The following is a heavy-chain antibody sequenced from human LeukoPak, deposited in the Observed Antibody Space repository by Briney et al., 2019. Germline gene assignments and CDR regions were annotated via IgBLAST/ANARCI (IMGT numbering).Heavy chain of an antibody. CDR2: IYYSGSA. CDR3: ARLPRIAAAGSFDL. J-gene: IGHJ2*01. D-gene: IGHD6-13*01. Sequence: WVRQPPGKALDWIGTIYYSGSAYYNPSLKSRVTISVDTSKNQFSLKLGSVTAADTAVYYCARLPRIAAAGSFDLWGRGTLVTVSS. V-gene: IGHV4-39*01.